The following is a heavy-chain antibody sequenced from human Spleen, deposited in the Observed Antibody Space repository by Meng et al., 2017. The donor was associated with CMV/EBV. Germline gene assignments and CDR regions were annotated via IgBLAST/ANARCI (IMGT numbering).Heavy chain of an antibody. Sequence: GGSLRLSCAASGFTFSGFTIHWVRQPPGKGLEWLAVISHEEGDKYVADSVKGRFTISRDNAAKSLYLQMDSLRVDDTALYYCARDSGRGGSMDVWGQGTTVTVSS. CDR3: ARDSGRGGSMDV. D-gene: IGHD2-15*01. V-gene: IGHV3-30*04. CDR2: ISHEEGDK. J-gene: IGHJ6*02. CDR1: GFTFSGFT.